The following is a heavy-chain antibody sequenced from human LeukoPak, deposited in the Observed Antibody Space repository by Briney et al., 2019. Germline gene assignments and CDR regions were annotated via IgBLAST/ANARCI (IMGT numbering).Heavy chain of an antibody. CDR3: ARGGLHVGGYCSGGSCYAY. J-gene: IGHJ4*02. Sequence: SETLSLTCAVYGGSFSGYYWSWIRQPPGKGLEWIGEINHSGSTNYNPSLKSRVTISVDTSKNQFSLKLSSVTAADTAVYYCARGGLHVGGYCSGGSCYAYWGQGTLVTVSS. D-gene: IGHD2-15*01. V-gene: IGHV4-34*01. CDR1: GGSFSGYY. CDR2: INHSGST.